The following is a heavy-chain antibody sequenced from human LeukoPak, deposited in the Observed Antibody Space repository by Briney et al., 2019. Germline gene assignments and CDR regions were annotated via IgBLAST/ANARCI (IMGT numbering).Heavy chain of an antibody. Sequence: GGSLRLSCAASGFSFSSSAMRWVRQAPGKGLDWVAFIHYDGNNKYYADSVKGRFTISRDNSKNTLYLQMNSLRAEDTAVYYCATSYDSSGYYPSPFDYWGQGTLVTVSS. D-gene: IGHD3-22*01. CDR3: ATSYDSSGYYPSPFDY. V-gene: IGHV3-30*02. J-gene: IGHJ4*02. CDR1: GFSFSSSA. CDR2: IHYDGNNK.